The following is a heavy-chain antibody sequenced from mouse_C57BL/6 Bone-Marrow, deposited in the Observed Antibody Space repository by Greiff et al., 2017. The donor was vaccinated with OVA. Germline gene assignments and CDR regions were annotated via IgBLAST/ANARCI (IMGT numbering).Heavy chain of an antibody. CDR1: GYTFTSYW. D-gene: IGHD1-1*01. J-gene: IGHJ4*01. Sequence: QVQLKQPGAELVMPGASVKLSCKASGYTFTSYWMHWVKQRPGQGLEWIGEIDPSDSYTNYNQKFKGKSTVTVDKSSSTAYMQLSSLTSEDSAVYYCAREGNYGTPYAMDYWGQGTSVTVSS. CDR3: AREGNYGTPYAMDY. V-gene: IGHV1-69*01. CDR2: IDPSDSYT.